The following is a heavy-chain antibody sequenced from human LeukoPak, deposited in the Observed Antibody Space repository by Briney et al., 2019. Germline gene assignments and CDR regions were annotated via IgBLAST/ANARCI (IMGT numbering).Heavy chain of an antibody. Sequence: PSETLTLTCAVYGGSFSGYYWSWIRQPPGKGLEWIGEINHSGSTNYNPSLKSRVTISVDKSKNQFSLKLSSVTAADTAVYYCARLVAATFDYWGQGTLVTVSS. D-gene: IGHD2-15*01. V-gene: IGHV4-34*01. CDR1: GGSFSGYY. CDR2: INHSGST. CDR3: ARLVAATFDY. J-gene: IGHJ4*02.